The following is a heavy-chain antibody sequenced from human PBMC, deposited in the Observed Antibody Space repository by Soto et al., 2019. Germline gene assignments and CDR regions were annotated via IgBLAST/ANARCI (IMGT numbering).Heavy chain of an antibody. CDR3: ARYRREAVAGYTLDN. CDR2: VYNSGST. D-gene: IGHD6-13*01. V-gene: IGHV4-59*01. CDR1: FCSISSNY. J-gene: IGHJ4*02. Sequence: SETLSLTCAVSFCSISSNYWSWLRPPPGKGLEWIGYVYNSGSTNYNPSLKSRVTISEDTSKSQFSLKVNSMTAADTAVYYCARYRREAVAGYTLDNWGQGILVTVSS.